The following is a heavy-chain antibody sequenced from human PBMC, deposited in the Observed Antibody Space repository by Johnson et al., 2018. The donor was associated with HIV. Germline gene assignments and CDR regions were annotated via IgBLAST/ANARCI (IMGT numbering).Heavy chain of an antibody. J-gene: IGHJ3*02. CDR2: ISYDGSNK. D-gene: IGHD1-26*01. V-gene: IGHV3-30-3*01. CDR1: GFTFSSYA. Sequence: VQLVESGGGVVQPGRSLRLSCAASGFTFSSYAMHWVRQAPGKGLEWVAVISYDGSNKYYADSVKGRFTISRDNSNNTLHLQMSSLRAEDTAIYYCVRGRIVDLRGGGFDIWGQGTRVIVSS. CDR3: VRGRIVDLRGGGFDI.